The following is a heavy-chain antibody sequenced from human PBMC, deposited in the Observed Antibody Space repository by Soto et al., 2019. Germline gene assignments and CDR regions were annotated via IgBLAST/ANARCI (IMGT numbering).Heavy chain of an antibody. CDR2: IYHSGST. D-gene: IGHD2-21*02. CDR3: ARGAYCGGDCYSADWLDP. V-gene: IGHV4-30-2*01. J-gene: IGHJ5*02. CDR1: GGSISSGGYS. Sequence: SETLSLTCAVSGGSISSGGYSWSWIRQPPGKGLEWIGYIYHSGSTYYNPSLKSRVTISVDRSKNQFSLKLSSVTAADTAVYYCARGAYCGGDCYSADWLDPWGQGTLVTAPQ.